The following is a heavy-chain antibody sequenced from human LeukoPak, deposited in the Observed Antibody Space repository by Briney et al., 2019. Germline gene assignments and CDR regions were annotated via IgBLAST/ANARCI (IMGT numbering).Heavy chain of an antibody. CDR2: IYYSGGT. CDR3: ARQSHSSGNYYYYGMDV. V-gene: IGHV4-39*01. J-gene: IGHJ6*02. D-gene: IGHD6-19*01. CDR1: GGSISSSSYY. Sequence: SETLSLTRTVSGGSISSSSYYWGWIRQPPGKGLEWIGSIYYSGGTYYNPSLKSRVTISVDTSKNQFSLKLSSVTAADTAVYYCARQSHSSGNYYYYGMDVWGQGTTVTVSS.